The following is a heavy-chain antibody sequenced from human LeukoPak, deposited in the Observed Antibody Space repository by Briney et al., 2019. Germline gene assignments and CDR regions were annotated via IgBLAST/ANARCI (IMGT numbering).Heavy chain of an antibody. CDR3: ARVRSGYVDY. D-gene: IGHD3-22*01. V-gene: IGHV3-74*01. CDR1: GFTFSSYW. Sequence: GGSLRLSCAASGFTFSSYWMHWVRQAPGKGLVWVSCINSDESSTTYADSVKGRFTISRDNAKNTLYLQMNSLRAEDTAVYYCARVRSGYVDYWGQGTLVTVSS. J-gene: IGHJ4*02. CDR2: INSDESST.